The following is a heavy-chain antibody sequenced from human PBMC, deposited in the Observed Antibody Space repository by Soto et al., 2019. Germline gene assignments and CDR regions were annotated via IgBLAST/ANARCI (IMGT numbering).Heavy chain of an antibody. CDR2: IIPIFGTA. CDR1: GGTFSSYA. V-gene: IGHV1-69*13. Sequence: ASVKVSCKASGGTFSSYAISWVRQAPGQGLEWMGGIIPIFGTANYAQKFQGRVTITADESTSTAYMELSSLRSEDTAVYYCARDPPRIVGATDDAFDIWGQGTMVTVSS. CDR3: ARDPPRIVGATDDAFDI. J-gene: IGHJ3*02. D-gene: IGHD1-26*01.